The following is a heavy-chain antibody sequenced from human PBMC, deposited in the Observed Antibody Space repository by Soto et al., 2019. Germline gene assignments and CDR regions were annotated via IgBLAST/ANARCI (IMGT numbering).Heavy chain of an antibody. CDR2: VSAGGDMT. CDR1: GVTFSSYA. Sequence: DVQLLESGGDLVQPGGSLRLSCAASGVTFSSYAMSWVRQALGKGLEWVSSVSAGGDMTYYSDSVKGRFTISRDNSNNALFLQMNSLRAEDTALYYCARGDRGGSGSPASYYYSGLDVWGQGTTVTVSS. J-gene: IGHJ6*02. V-gene: IGHV3-23*01. CDR3: ARGDRGGSGSPASYYYSGLDV. D-gene: IGHD3-10*01.